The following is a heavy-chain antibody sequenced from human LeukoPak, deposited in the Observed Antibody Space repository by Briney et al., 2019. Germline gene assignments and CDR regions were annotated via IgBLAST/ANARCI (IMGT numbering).Heavy chain of an antibody. CDR2: IGGSAGKT. V-gene: IGHV3-23*01. CDR1: GFTFSLYG. D-gene: IGHD2/OR15-2a*01. Sequence: GGALRLSCAASGFTFSLYGMSWVRQTPGKGLGWVSSIGGSAGKTYYADSVKGRFTISRDDSKDTLYRQMNSLRAEDTALYYCAKDQISISDDYWGQGTLVTVSS. CDR3: AKDQISISDDY. J-gene: IGHJ4*02.